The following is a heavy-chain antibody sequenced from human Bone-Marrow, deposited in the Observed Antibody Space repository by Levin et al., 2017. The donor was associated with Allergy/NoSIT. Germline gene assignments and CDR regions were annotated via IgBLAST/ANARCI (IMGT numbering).Heavy chain of an antibody. J-gene: IGHJ4*02. V-gene: IGHV4-30-4*01. D-gene: IGHD2-2*01. CDR2: IYHSGST. CDR3: AGLTSAAAISYFQL. CDR1: GGSISSGDYY. Sequence: SETLSLTCSVSGGSISSGDYYWSWIRQPPGKGLEWIGYIYHSGSTFYTLPLRSRVTISIDTSKNQFSLKLRSVTAADTAVYFCAGLTSAAAISYFQLWGQGSLVTVSS.